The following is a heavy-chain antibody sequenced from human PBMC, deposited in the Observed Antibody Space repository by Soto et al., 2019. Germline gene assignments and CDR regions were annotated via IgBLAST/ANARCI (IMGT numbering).Heavy chain of an antibody. CDR3: ARLIHSGGDDY. D-gene: IGHD6-19*01. J-gene: IGHJ4*02. Sequence: SETLSLTCAVSGGSISSSNWWSWVRQPPGKGLEWIGEIPHSGSTNYNPSLKSRVTISVNQTKIPFSLKLSSVTGADTAVYYCARLIHSGGDDYWGQGTLVTVSS. V-gene: IGHV4-4*02. CDR2: IPHSGST. CDR1: GGSISSSNW.